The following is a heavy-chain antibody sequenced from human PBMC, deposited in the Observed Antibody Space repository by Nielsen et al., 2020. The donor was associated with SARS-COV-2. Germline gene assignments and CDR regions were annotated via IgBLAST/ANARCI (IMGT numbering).Heavy chain of an antibody. Sequence: SETLSLTCTVSGGSISSGGYYWSWIRQHPGKGLEWIGYIYYSGSTYYNPSLKSRVTISVDTSKNQFSLKMSSVTAADTAVYYCARAPITMIVVFNAFDIWGQGTMVPVSS. D-gene: IGHD3-22*01. CDR3: ARAPITMIVVFNAFDI. V-gene: IGHV4-31*03. CDR2: IYYSGST. J-gene: IGHJ3*02. CDR1: GGSISSGGYY.